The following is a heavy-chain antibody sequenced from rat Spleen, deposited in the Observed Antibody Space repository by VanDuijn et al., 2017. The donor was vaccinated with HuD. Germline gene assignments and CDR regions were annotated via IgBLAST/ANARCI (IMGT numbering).Heavy chain of an antibody. Sequence: QVQLKESGPGLMQPSETLSLTCTVSGFSLTRNGVGWVRQPLGKGLVWMGVIWGNGSPNYNSALKSRLSISRDTSKSQVYLKMNSLQTDDTGTYYCTIHPRYWGQGVMVTVSS. V-gene: IGHV2-72*01. CDR1: GFSLTRNG. D-gene: IGHD3-1*01. CDR2: IWGNGSP. J-gene: IGHJ2*01. CDR3: TIHPRY.